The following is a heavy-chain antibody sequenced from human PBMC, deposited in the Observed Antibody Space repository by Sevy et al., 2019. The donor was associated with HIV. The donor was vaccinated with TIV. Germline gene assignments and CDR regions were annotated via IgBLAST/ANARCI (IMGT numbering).Heavy chain of an antibody. D-gene: IGHD1-26*01. V-gene: IGHV3-21*01. CDR3: AKIPAGGSYFSYFDS. CDR2: ISSGSSYK. Sequence: GGSLRLSCEASGFTFRDYSMNWVRQAPGKGLEWVSSISSGSSYKKYGDSVKGRFTISRDNSKNTLYLQMNSLRAEDTAVYYCAKIPAGGSYFSYFDSWGQGTLVTVSS. J-gene: IGHJ4*02. CDR1: GFTFRDYS.